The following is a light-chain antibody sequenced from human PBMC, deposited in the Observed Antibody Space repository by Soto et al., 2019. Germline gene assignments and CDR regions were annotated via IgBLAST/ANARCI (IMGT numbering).Light chain of an antibody. CDR1: SSDVGGYNY. V-gene: IGLV2-14*01. Sequence: QSALTQPASVSGSPGQSITISCTGTSSDVGGYNYVSWYQQHPGKAPKLMMYEVSNRPSGVSNRFSGSKSGNTASLTISGLQSEDEAEYYCNSYTSSSTFVFGTGTKLTLL. CDR2: EVS. J-gene: IGLJ1*01. CDR3: NSYTSSSTFV.